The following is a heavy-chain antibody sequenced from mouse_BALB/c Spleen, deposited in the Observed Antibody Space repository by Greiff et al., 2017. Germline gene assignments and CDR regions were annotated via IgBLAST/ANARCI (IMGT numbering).Heavy chain of an antibody. Sequence: VQLVESGAELVKPGASVKLSCKASGYTFTSYYMYWVKQRPGQGLEWIGEINPSNGGTNYNEKFKSKATLTVDKSSSTAYMQLSSLTSEDSAVYYCARSRGSSYFDYWGQGTTLTVSS. CDR2: INPSNGGT. CDR3: ARSRGSSYFDY. J-gene: IGHJ2*01. V-gene: IGHV1S81*02. D-gene: IGHD1-1*01. CDR1: GYTFTSYY.